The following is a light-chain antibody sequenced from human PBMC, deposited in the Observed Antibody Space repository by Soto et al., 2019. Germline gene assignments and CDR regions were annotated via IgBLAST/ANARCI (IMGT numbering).Light chain of an antibody. CDR2: EVS. V-gene: IGLV2-14*01. CDR3: SSYTSSSTLYV. J-gene: IGLJ1*01. CDR1: SSDVGDYNY. Sequence: QSALTQPGSVSGSPGQSITISCTGTSSDVGDYNYVSWYQQHPGKAPKLMIYEVSNRPSGVSNRFSGSKSGNTASLTISGLQAEDEADYYCSSYTSSSTLYVFGTGTKLTVL.